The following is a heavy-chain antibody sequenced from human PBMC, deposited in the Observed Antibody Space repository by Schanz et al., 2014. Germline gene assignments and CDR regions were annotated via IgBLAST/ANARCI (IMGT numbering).Heavy chain of an antibody. V-gene: IGHV4-34*01. Sequence: VQLQQWGAGRLRPAETLSLTCAVYGGSVSGYFWTWIRQSPRKGLEWIGEINYSGSAHYNPSLRSRLTRAMDASKSQLSLKMKSVSAADTAVYYCARGGRYCSGGGCHYPYNYYGMDVWGQGTTXTVSS. CDR1: GGSVSGYF. CDR3: ARGGRYCSGGGCHYPYNYYGMDV. D-gene: IGHD2-15*01. CDR2: INYSGSA. J-gene: IGHJ6*02.